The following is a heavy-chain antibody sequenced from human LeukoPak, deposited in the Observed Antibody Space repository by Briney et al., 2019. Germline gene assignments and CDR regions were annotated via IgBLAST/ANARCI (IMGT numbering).Heavy chain of an antibody. J-gene: IGHJ4*02. D-gene: IGHD3-10*01. V-gene: IGHV3-74*01. CDR3: ARDSGSGSYGDY. CDR1: GFTLLNLW. Sequence: GGPLGPSFEPPGFTLLNLWLHGSRKAPGRGWVWVSRISTDGGSTHYADSVKGRFTISRDGAKNTLYLQMNSLRAEDTAVYYCARDSGSGSYGDYWGQGTLVTVSS. CDR2: ISTDGGST.